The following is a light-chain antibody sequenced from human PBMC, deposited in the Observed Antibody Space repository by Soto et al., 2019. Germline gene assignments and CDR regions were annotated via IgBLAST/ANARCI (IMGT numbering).Light chain of an antibody. CDR3: QQYGTSPYT. CDR1: QSVSSTY. Sequence: EIVLTQSPGTLSLSPGERATLSCRASQSVSSTYLAWYQQKPGQAPRLLIYAASRRATGIPDRFSGSGSGTDFTLTISRLEPEDFAVYYCQQYGTSPYTFGQGTKLELK. J-gene: IGKJ2*01. CDR2: AAS. V-gene: IGKV3-20*01.